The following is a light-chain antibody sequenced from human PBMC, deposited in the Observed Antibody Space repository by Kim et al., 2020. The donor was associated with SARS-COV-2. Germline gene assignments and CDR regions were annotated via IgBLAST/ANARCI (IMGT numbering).Light chain of an antibody. CDR3: IQHHRYPLT. V-gene: IGKV1-17*01. J-gene: IGKJ3*01. Sequence: TAGGDRDTITWRESQGIRNDVGWDQQKPGKAPKRLIYTACSLKSGVPSRFSGSGSGTELTLTITSLQPEDFATYYCIQHHRYPLTFGAGTKVDIK. CDR2: TAC. CDR1: QGIRND.